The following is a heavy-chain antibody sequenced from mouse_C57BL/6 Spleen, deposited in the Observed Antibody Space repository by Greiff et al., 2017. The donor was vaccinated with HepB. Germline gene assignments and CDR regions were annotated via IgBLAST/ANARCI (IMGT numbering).Heavy chain of an antibody. V-gene: IGHV1-64*01. CDR2: IHPNSGST. J-gene: IGHJ4*01. CDR1: GYTFTSYW. Sequence: QVQLQQPGAELVKPGASVKLSCKASGYTFTSYWMHWVKQRPGQGLEWIGMIHPNSGSTNYNEKFKSKATLTVDKSSSTAYMQLSSLTSEDSAVYDCARLNGDYEPYAMDYWGQGTSVTVSS. D-gene: IGHD2-13*01. CDR3: ARLNGDYEPYAMDY.